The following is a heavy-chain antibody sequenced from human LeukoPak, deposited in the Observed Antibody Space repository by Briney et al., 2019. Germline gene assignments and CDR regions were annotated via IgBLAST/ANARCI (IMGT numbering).Heavy chain of an antibody. Sequence: PVASVKVSCKASGGSFNSYAISWVRQAPGQGLEWMGGIIPIFGTANYAQKFQGRVTITADKSTNTAYMELSSLRSEGTAVYYCTRSQPLAYFDLWGRGTLVTVSS. V-gene: IGHV1-69*06. CDR2: IIPIFGTA. J-gene: IGHJ2*01. CDR1: GGSFNSYA. CDR3: TRSQPLAYFDL.